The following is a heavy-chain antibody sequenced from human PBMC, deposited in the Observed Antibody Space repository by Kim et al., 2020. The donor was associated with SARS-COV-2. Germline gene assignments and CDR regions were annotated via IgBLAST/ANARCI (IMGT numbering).Heavy chain of an antibody. D-gene: IGHD3-10*01. CDR1: RYTFTDYF. V-gene: IGHV1-2*06. CDR3: VREHLGSGKVFDY. Sequence: ASVKVSCKASRYTFTDYFIHWLRQAPGQGLEWMGRMNCKTGGTDNAQRFQGRVTLTRDAPISTVHMELSSLRSDDTAVYYCVREHLGSGKVFDYSGQGTL. CDR2: MNCKTGGT. J-gene: IGHJ4*02.